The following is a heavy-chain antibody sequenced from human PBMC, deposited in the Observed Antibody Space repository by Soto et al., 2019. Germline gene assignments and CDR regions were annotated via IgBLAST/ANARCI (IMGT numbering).Heavy chain of an antibody. CDR2: IYYSGST. J-gene: IGHJ4*02. V-gene: IGHV4-39*01. Sequence: SSETLSLTCTVSGGSISSSSYYWGWIRQPPGKGLEWIGSIYYSGSTYYNPSLKSRVTISVDTSKNQFSLKLSSVTAADTAVYYCTRQARFLIDYWGQGTLVTVSS. CDR3: TRQARFLIDY. D-gene: IGHD3-3*01. CDR1: GGSISSSSYY.